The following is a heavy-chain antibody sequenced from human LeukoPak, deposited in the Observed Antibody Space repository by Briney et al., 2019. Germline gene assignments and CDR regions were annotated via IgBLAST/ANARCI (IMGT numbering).Heavy chain of an antibody. CDR1: GFTFSSYA. CDR3: AKGQAAGT. J-gene: IGHJ4*02. CDR2: ISYDGSNK. Sequence: GGSLRLSCAASGFTFSSYAMHWVRQAPGKGLEWVAVISYDGSNKYYADSVKGRFTISRDNAKNSLYLQMNSLRAEDTALYYCAKGQAAGTWGQGTLVTVSS. D-gene: IGHD6-13*01. V-gene: IGHV3-30-3*01.